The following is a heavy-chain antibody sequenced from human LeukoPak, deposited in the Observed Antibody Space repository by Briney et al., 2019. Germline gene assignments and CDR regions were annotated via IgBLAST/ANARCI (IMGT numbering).Heavy chain of an antibody. V-gene: IGHV3-23*01. D-gene: IGHD6-6*01. CDR2: ISGSGGST. CDR3: AKGSSSSSRYYFDY. J-gene: IGHJ4*02. Sequence: GGSLRLSCAASGFTFSSYAMSWVRQAPGKGLEWVSVISGSGGSTYYADSVKGRFTISRDNSKNTLYLQMNNLRAEDTAVYYCAKGSSSSSRYYFDYWGQGTLVTVSS. CDR1: GFTFSSYA.